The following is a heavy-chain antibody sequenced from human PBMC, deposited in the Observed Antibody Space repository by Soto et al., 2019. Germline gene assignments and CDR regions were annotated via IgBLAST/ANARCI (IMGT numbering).Heavy chain of an antibody. CDR3: ARARGTLTTSDY. D-gene: IGHD4-17*01. Sequence: ASLKVSCKASGYSFTSYDINWVRQATGQGLEWMGWLNPNTGSTGYAQKFQGRLTMARDTSISTAYLELSSLRSEDTAVYYCARARGTLTTSDYWGQGTPVTVSS. CDR2: LNPNTGST. V-gene: IGHV1-8*01. CDR1: GYSFTSYD. J-gene: IGHJ4*02.